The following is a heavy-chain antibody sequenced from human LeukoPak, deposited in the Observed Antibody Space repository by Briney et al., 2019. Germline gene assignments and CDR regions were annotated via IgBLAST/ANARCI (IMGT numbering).Heavy chain of an antibody. CDR3: ARDFGGYYYFDY. D-gene: IGHD5-18*01. CDR2: IYYGGST. Sequence: SETLSLTCTVSGGSISSGGYYWSWIRQHPGKGLEWIGYIYYGGSTYYNPSLKSRVTISVDTSKNQFSLKLSSVTAADTAVYYCARDFGGYYYFDYWGQGTLVTVSS. V-gene: IGHV4-31*03. CDR1: GGSISSGGYY. J-gene: IGHJ4*02.